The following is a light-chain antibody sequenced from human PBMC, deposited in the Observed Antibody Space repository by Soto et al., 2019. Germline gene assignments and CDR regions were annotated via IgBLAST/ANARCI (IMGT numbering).Light chain of an antibody. CDR3: ATWDDSLSCWV. V-gene: IGLV1-47*02. CDR1: NSNIGSNY. CDR2: NNH. Sequence: QSVLTQPPSASGTPGQRVTISCSGGNSNIGSNYVYWYQQLPGSAPQLLIYNNHQRPSGVPDRLSASKSGTSASLAISGVRSDDEADYDCATWDDSLSCWVFGGGTQLTVL. J-gene: IGLJ3*02.